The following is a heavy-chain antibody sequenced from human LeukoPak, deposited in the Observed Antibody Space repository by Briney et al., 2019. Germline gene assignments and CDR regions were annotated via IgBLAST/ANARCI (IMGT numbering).Heavy chain of an antibody. CDR1: GFTFSSYG. CDR3: ATQYRDTYYDFWSGYSNDAFDI. Sequence: GGSLRLSCAASGFTFSSYGMHWVRQAPGKGLEWVAVISYDGSNKYYADSVKGRFTISRDNAKNSLYLQMNSLRAEDTAVYYCATQYRDTYYDFWSGYSNDAFDIWGQGTMVTVSS. V-gene: IGHV3-30*03. D-gene: IGHD3-3*01. CDR2: ISYDGSNK. J-gene: IGHJ3*02.